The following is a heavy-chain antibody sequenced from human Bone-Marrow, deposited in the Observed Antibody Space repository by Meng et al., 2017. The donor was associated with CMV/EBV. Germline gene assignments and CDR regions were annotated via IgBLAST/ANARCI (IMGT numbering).Heavy chain of an antibody. CDR3: ARTRAKWLRFWTVDYFDY. D-gene: IGHD5-12*01. CDR1: GFIFSKHW. J-gene: IGHJ4*02. Sequence: GESLKISCAASGFIFSKHWMSWVCQAPGKGLEWVANIKEDGSQKYYVDSVKGRFTISRDNAKNTLYLQMNSLRAEDTAVYYCARTRAKWLRFWTVDYFDYWGQGTLVTVSS. V-gene: IGHV3-7*01. CDR2: IKEDGSQK.